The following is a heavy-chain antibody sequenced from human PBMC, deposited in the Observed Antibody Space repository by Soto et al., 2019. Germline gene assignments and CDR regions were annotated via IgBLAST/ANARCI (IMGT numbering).Heavy chain of an antibody. CDR3: SRETLWFGESPKS. D-gene: IGHD3-10*01. J-gene: IGHJ4*02. CDR1: GFTFGSYW. CDR2: INGDGGRT. Sequence: EVQLVESGGGSVQTGGSLRISCAASGFTFGSYWMDWVRQAPGKGLVWVSRINGDGGRTTYADSVKGRFTISRDNAHNRLYREMDSLTADDTAVYYCSRETLWFGESPKSGGQGTLVTVSS. V-gene: IGHV3-74*01.